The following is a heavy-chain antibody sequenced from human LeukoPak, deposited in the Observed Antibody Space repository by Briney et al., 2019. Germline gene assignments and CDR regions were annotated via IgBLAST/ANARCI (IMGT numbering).Heavy chain of an antibody. CDR3: ARAWAVAGKPRLDY. Sequence: SETLSLTCAVYGGSFSGYYWSWIRQPPGKGLEWIGEINHSGSTNYNPSLKSRVTISVDTSKNQFSLELSSVTAADTAVYYCARAWAVAGKPRLDYWGQGTLVTVSS. CDR1: GGSFSGYY. CDR2: INHSGST. V-gene: IGHV4-34*01. D-gene: IGHD6-19*01. J-gene: IGHJ4*02.